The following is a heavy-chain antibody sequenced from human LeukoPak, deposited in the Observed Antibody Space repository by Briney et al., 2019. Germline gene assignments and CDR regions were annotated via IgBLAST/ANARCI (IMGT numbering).Heavy chain of an antibody. V-gene: IGHV4-34*01. Sequence: PSETLSLTCAVYGGSFSGYYWSWIRQPPGKGLEWIGEINHSGGTNYNPSLKSRVTISVDTSKNQFSLKLSSVTAADTAVYYCARDHRFLEWSRSEYFQHWGQGTLVTVSS. CDR1: GGSFSGYY. CDR3: ARDHRFLEWSRSEYFQH. CDR2: INHSGGT. J-gene: IGHJ1*01. D-gene: IGHD3-3*01.